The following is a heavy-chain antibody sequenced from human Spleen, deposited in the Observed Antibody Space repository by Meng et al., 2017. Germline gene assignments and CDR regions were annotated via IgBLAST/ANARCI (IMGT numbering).Heavy chain of an antibody. CDR1: GFTFSSYG. V-gene: IGHV3-33*01. CDR3: AREGGDDAFDI. D-gene: IGHD1-26*01. CDR2: IWYDGSNK. J-gene: IGHJ3*02. Sequence: ELLGSGGGLVQPGRSLRLSCAASGFTFSSYGMHWVRQAPGKGLEWVAVIWYDGSNKYYADSVKGRFTISRDNSKNTLYLQMNSLRAEDTAVYYCAREGGDDAFDIWGQGTMVTVSS.